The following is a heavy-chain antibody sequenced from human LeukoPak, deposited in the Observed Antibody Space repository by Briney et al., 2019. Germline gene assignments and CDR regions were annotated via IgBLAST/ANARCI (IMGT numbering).Heavy chain of an antibody. Sequence: ASVKVSCKASGYTFTSYYMHWVRQAPGQGLEWMGWINPNSGGTNYAQKFQGRVTMTRDTSISTAYMELSSLRSEDTAVYYCARAWGVGATWFYYYYGIDVWSQGTTVTVSS. V-gene: IGHV1-2*02. CDR2: INPNSGGT. J-gene: IGHJ6*02. D-gene: IGHD1-26*01. CDR3: ARAWGVGATWFYYYYGIDV. CDR1: GYTFTSYY.